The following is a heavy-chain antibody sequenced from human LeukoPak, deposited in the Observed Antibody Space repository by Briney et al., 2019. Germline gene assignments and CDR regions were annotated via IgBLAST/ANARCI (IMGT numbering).Heavy chain of an antibody. D-gene: IGHD6-19*01. CDR1: GFTVSSNY. J-gene: IGHJ1*01. CDR2: ISSGGTT. CDR3: ATYSSGWVEYFQH. V-gene: IGHV3-53*01. Sequence: GGSLRLSCAASGFTVSSNYMSWVRQAPGKGLEWVSVISSGGTTYYADSVKGRFTISRDNSKNTLYLQMNSLRAEDTAVYYCATYSSGWVEYFQHWSQGTLVTVSS.